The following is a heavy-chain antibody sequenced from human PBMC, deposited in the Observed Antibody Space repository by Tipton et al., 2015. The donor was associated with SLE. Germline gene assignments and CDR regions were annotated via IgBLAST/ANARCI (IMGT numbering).Heavy chain of an antibody. J-gene: IGHJ3*02. CDR3: ARRMVQGGDALDI. CDR2: IYYSGST. V-gene: IGHV4-59*08. CDR1: GGSISSYY. Sequence: TLSLTCTVSGGSISSYYWTWIRQPPGKGLEWIGYIYYSGSTNYNPSLKSRVTISVDTSKNQFSLKLTSVTAADTAVYYCARRMVQGGDALDIWGLGTLVTV. D-gene: IGHD3-10*01.